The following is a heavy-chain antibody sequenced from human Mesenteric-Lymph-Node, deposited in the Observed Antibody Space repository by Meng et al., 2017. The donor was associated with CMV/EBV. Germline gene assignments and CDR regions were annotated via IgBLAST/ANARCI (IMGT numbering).Heavy chain of an antibody. D-gene: IGHD6-6*01. Sequence: GESLKISCRDSGYSFTSYWIAWVRQMPGKGLEWMGIIYPADSDTRYSPSFQGQVTISADKSISTAYLQWSSLKASDTAMYYCATSYSRSTLYYYYGIDVWGQGTTVTVSS. CDR2: IYPADSDT. CDR1: GYSFTSYW. CDR3: ATSYSRSTLYYYYGIDV. V-gene: IGHV5-51*01. J-gene: IGHJ6*02.